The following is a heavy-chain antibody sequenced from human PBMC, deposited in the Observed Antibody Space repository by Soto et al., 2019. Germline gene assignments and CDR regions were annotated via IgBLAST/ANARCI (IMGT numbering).Heavy chain of an antibody. CDR1: AFTFDTQY. J-gene: IGHJ3*02. D-gene: IGHD3-16*01. CDR3: AKDPGGGAFDI. Sequence: GGSLRLSCAASAFTFDTQYMSWVRQAPGKGLEWVSLISPSGDTTNHADSVKGRFTISRDNSKNTLYLQMNSLRPEDTALYYCAKDPGGGAFDIWGQGTMVTVSS. CDR2: ISPSGDTT. V-gene: IGHV3-23*01.